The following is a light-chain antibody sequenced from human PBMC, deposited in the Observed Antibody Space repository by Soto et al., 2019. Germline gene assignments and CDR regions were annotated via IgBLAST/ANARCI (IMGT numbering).Light chain of an antibody. CDR2: EVT. J-gene: IGLJ3*02. CDR3: SSYTSSSTWV. V-gene: IGLV2-8*01. Sequence: QSVLTQPPSASGSPGQSVTISCTGTSSDVGGYNFVSWYQQHPGKAPKFMIYEVTKRPSGVPDRFSGSKSGNTASLTISGLQAEDEADYYCSSYTSSSTWVFGGGTKVTVL. CDR1: SSDVGGYNF.